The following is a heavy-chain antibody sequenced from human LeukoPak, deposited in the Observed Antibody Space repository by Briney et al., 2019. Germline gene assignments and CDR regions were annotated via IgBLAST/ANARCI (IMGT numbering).Heavy chain of an antibody. CDR2: IIPIFGTA. D-gene: IGHD2-15*01. CDR3: AKHIVVVVAATGHYYYYGMDV. CDR1: GGTFSSYA. J-gene: IGHJ6*02. V-gene: IGHV1-69*13. Sequence: ASVKVSCKASGGTFSSYAISWVRQAPGQGLEWMGGIIPIFGTANYAQKFQGRVTITADESTSTAYVELSSLRSEDTAVYYCAKHIVVVVAATGHYYYYGMDVWGQGTTVTVSS.